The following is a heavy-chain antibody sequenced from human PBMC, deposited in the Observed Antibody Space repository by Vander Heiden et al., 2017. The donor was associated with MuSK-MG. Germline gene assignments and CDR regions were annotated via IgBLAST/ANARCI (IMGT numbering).Heavy chain of an antibody. CDR3: AKPFLSGSYGGPFDY. CDR2: ISGSGGST. CDR1: GFTFSRYA. D-gene: IGHD1-26*01. Sequence: EVQLLESGGGLVQPGGSLRLSCAASGFTFSRYAMSWVRQAPGKGLEWVSAISGSGGSTYYADSVKGRFTISRDNSKNTLYLQMNSLRAEDTAVYYCAKPFLSGSYGGPFDYWGQGTLVTVSS. J-gene: IGHJ4*02. V-gene: IGHV3-23*01.